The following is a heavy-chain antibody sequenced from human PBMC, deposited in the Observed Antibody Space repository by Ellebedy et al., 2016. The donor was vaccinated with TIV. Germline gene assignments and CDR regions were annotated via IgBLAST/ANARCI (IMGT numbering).Heavy chain of an antibody. CDR2: IFMGGTT. CDR3: ARLRQSRDRSHWYFDL. CDR1: GGSFSSYY. Sequence: SETLSLXXTVSGGSFSSYYWSWIRQSAGKGLEWIGRIFMGGTTSYNPSLKSRVTLSVDPSKTQFSLKLNSLTAADTAVYFCARLRQSRDRSHWYFDLWGRGTLVTVSS. D-gene: IGHD1-14*01. V-gene: IGHV4-4*07. J-gene: IGHJ2*01.